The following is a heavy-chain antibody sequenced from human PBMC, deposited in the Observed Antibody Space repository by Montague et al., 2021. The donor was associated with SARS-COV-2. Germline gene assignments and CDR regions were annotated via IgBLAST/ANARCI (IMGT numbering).Heavy chain of an antibody. CDR3: TRDYRSIVGDGLDI. CDR1: GFTFSNYD. D-gene: IGHD3-16*02. CDR2: ISTSAYTT. Sequence: SLRLSCAASGFTFSNYDMNWVRQAPGKGPEWISYISTSAYTTSYAGSVKGRFTISRDNGKNSLHLQMNSLRVEYTAVYYCTRDYRSIVGDGLDIWGQGTKVTVSS. V-gene: IGHV3-48*03. J-gene: IGHJ3*02.